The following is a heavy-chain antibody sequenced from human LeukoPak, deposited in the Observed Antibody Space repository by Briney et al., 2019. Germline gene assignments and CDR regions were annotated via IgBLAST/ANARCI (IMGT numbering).Heavy chain of an antibody. CDR3: ARDLKRGYSSGRYSWGTGSSNDY. CDR1: GLTFSSYW. J-gene: IGHJ4*02. V-gene: IGHV3-7*03. CDR2: IKQDGNKK. D-gene: IGHD6-19*01. Sequence: GGSLRLSCAASGLTFSSYWMSWVRQAPGKGLEWVANIKQDGNKKYYVDSVKGRFTISRDNAKNSLYLQMNSLRAEDTAVYYCARDLKRGYSSGRYSWGTGSSNDYWGQGTLVTVSS.